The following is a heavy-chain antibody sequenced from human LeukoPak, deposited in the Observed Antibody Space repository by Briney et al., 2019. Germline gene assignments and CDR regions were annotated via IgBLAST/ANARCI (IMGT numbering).Heavy chain of an antibody. Sequence: PSETLSLTCTVSGGSISSYYWSWIRQPAGKGLEWVGRIYTSGSTNYNPSLKSRVTMSVDTSKNQFSLKLSSVTAADTAVYYCARSGVGATTRGYFDYWGQGTLVTVSS. D-gene: IGHD1-26*01. J-gene: IGHJ4*02. CDR3: ARSGVGATTRGYFDY. CDR2: IYTSGST. CDR1: GGSISSYY. V-gene: IGHV4-4*07.